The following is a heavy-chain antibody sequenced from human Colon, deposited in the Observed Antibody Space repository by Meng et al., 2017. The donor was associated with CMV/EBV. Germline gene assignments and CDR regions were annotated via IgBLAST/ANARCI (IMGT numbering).Heavy chain of an antibody. CDR2: ISWNNGRI. J-gene: IGHJ6*02. D-gene: IGHD2-2*01. Sequence: SLKISCVGSGFTFDDYAMHWVRQAPGKGLEWISGISWNNGRIGYVDSVKGRFIISRDNAKNSLYLQMNSLRAEDTALYHCARGKGYCSSSDCSLGTNYYYYYGMDVWGQGTTVTVSS. CDR3: ARGKGYCSSSDCSLGTNYYYYYGMDV. CDR1: GFTFDDYA. V-gene: IGHV3-9*01.